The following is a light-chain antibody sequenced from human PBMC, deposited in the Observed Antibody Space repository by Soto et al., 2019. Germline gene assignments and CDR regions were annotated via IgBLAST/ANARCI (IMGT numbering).Light chain of an antibody. CDR3: QQYNNWPQGIT. J-gene: IGKJ5*01. CDR1: QSVSSN. V-gene: IGKV3-15*01. CDR2: GAS. Sequence: EIVMMQSPATLSVSPGERSTLSCMAVQSVSSNLAWYQQKPGQATRLLIYGASTRATGIPARLSGSGSGTEFTLTISSLQSEDFAVYYCQQYNNWPQGITFGQGTRLEIK.